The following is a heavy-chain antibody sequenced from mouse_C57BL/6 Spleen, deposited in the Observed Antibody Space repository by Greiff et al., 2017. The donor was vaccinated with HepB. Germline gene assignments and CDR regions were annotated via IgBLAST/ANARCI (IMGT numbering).Heavy chain of an antibody. V-gene: IGHV2-2*01. J-gene: IGHJ3*01. CDR2: IWSGGST. CDR1: GFSFTSYG. CDR3: ASYDYDGAWFAY. Sequence: QVQLQQSGPGLVQPSQSLSITCTVSGFSFTSYGVHWVRQSPGKGLEWLGVIWSGGSTDYNAAFISRLSISKDNSKSQVFFKMNSLQADDTAIYYCASYDYDGAWFAYWGQGTLVTVSA. D-gene: IGHD2-4*01.